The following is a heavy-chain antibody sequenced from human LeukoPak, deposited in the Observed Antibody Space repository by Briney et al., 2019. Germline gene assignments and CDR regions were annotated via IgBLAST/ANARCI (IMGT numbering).Heavy chain of an antibody. CDR1: GGSISSSNW. D-gene: IGHD6-13*01. CDR3: ARERGNTAADGPWFDP. J-gene: IGHJ5*02. CDR2: IYHSGST. Sequence: SGTLSLTCAVSGGSISSSNWGSWGRQPPGKGLEWIGEIYHSGSTNYNPSLKSRVTISVDKSKNQFSLKLSSVTAADTAVYYCARERGNTAADGPWFDPWGQGTLVTVSS. V-gene: IGHV4-4*02.